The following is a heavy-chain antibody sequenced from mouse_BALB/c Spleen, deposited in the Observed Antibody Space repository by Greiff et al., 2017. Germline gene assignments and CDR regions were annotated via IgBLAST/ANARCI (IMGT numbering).Heavy chain of an antibody. CDR3: ARYYYGSDWYFDV. D-gene: IGHD1-1*01. CDR1: GYAFSSSW. J-gene: IGHJ1*01. V-gene: IGHV1-82*01. Sequence: VQLQQSGPELVKPGASVKISCKASGYAFSSSWMNWVKQRPGQGLEWIGRIYPGDGDTNYNGKFKGKATLTADKSSSTAYMQLSSLTSVDSAVYFCARYYYGSDWYFDVWGAGTTVTVSS. CDR2: IYPGDGDT.